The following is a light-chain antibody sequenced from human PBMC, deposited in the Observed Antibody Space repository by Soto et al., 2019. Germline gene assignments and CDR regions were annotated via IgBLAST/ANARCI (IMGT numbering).Light chain of an antibody. CDR2: EVS. CDR1: GSDVGGYDF. CDR3: SSYTSISTLL. Sequence: QSVLTQPASVSGSPGQSITISCTGSGSDVGGYDFVSWYQQHPGKAPKLMIYEVSNRPSGVSNRFSGSKSGNTASLTISGLQAEDEADYYCSSYTSISTLLFGTGTKATVL. V-gene: IGLV2-14*01. J-gene: IGLJ1*01.